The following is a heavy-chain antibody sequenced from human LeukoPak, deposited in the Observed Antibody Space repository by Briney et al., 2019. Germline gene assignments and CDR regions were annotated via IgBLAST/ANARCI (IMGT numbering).Heavy chain of an antibody. CDR2: IFHSGST. CDR1: GYSISSGYF. CDR3: ARGSSAAREGWFDP. Sequence: WETLSLTCSVSGYSISSGYFWGWIRQPPEKGLEWIGSIFHSGSTYYNPSLKSRVTISVDTSKNQFSLNLSSVTAADTAVYYCARGSSAAREGWFDPWGQGTLVTVPS. V-gene: IGHV4-38-2*02. J-gene: IGHJ5*02. D-gene: IGHD6-6*01.